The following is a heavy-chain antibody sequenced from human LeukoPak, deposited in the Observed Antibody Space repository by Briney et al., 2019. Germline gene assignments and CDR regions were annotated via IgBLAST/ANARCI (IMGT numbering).Heavy chain of an antibody. V-gene: IGHV3-30-3*01. CDR2: ISYGGSNK. CDR1: GFTFSSYA. Sequence: GRSLRLSCAASGFTFSSYAMHWVRQAPGKGLEWVAVISYGGSNKYYADAVKGRFTISRDNSKNTLYLQMNSLRAEDTAVYYCARDLTVTDYYYYGMDVWGQGTTVTVSS. D-gene: IGHD4-11*01. J-gene: IGHJ6*02. CDR3: ARDLTVTDYYYYGMDV.